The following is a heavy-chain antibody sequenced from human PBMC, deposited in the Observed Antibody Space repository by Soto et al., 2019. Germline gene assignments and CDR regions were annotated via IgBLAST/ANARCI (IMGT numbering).Heavy chain of an antibody. CDR3: ARDRIWFGLDV. D-gene: IGHD3-10*01. J-gene: IGHJ6*02. Sequence: SQTLSLTCAISGDSVSSTSAAWSWIRQSPSRGLEWLGRTYYRSKWYSDYAVSVKSRITINPDTSKNQFSLQLNSVTPEDTAVYYCARDRIWFGLDVWGQGTTVTVSS. CDR2: TYYRSKWYS. CDR1: GDSVSSTSAA. V-gene: IGHV6-1*01.